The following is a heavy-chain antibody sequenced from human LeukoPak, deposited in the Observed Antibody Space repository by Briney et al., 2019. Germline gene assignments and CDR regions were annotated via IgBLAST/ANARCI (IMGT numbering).Heavy chain of an antibody. CDR1: GYTFTGYY. V-gene: IGHV1-2*02. J-gene: IGHJ6*03. D-gene: IGHD5-18*01. CDR3: ARGPRRGYSYGNYYYYMDV. CDR2: INPNSGGT. Sequence: ASVKVSCKASGYTFTGYYMHWVRQAPGQGLEWMGWINPNSGGTNYAQKFQGRVTMTRDTSISTAYMELSRLRSDDTAVYYCARGPRRGYSYGNYYYYMDVWGKGTTVTVSS.